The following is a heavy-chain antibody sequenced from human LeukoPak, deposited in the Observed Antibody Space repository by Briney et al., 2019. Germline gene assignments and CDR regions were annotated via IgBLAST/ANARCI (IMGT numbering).Heavy chain of an antibody. CDR3: ARQSRRANDFWSGYPSEFDY. CDR2: IYYSGST. CDR1: GGSISSSSYY. Sequence: SETLSLTCTVSGGSISSSSYYWGWIRQPPGKGLEWIGSIYYSGSTYYNPSLKSRVTISVDTSKYQFSLKLSSVTAADTAVYYCARQSRRANDFWSGYPSEFDYWGQGTLVTVSS. J-gene: IGHJ4*02. D-gene: IGHD3-3*01. V-gene: IGHV4-39*01.